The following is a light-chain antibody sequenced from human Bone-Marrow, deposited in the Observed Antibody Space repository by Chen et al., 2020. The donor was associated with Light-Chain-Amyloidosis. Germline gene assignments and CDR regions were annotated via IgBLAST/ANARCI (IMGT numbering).Light chain of an antibody. CDR1: TLPMQY. CDR2: KDS. CDR3: QSADSSDTYVI. J-gene: IGLJ2*01. V-gene: IGLV3-25*03. Sequence: SLDLTQPPAVSVSPGQTARITCSGDTLPMQYTYWYQRKPGQAPQLVIYKDSQRPSGIPERFSGSSSGTIVTLTISRVQAEDEADYYCQSADSSDTYVIFGGGTKLTVL.